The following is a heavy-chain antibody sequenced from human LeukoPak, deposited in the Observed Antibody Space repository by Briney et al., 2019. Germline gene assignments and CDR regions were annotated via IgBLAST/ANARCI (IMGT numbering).Heavy chain of an antibody. J-gene: IGHJ4*02. CDR3: ARGDDYGDYPAEYYFDY. Sequence: SSETLSLTCAVYGGSFSGYYWSWIRQPPGKGLEWIGEINHSGSTNYNPSLKSRVTISVDTSKNQFSLKLSSVTAADTAVYYCARGDDYGDYPAEYYFDYWGQGTLVTVSS. V-gene: IGHV4-34*01. D-gene: IGHD4-17*01. CDR2: INHSGST. CDR1: GGSFSGYY.